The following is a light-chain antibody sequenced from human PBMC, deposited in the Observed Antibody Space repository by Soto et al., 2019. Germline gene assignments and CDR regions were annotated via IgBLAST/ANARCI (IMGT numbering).Light chain of an antibody. CDR2: LGS. Sequence: DIVMTQSPLSLPVTPGEPASISCRSSQSLLYSNGYTYLDWYLQKPGQSPQLLIYLGSSRASGVPDRFSGSGSGTDFTPKISRVEDEDVGIYYCMHALQIPITLGQGTRLEIK. V-gene: IGKV2-28*01. J-gene: IGKJ5*01. CDR3: MHALQIPIT. CDR1: QSLLYSNGYTY.